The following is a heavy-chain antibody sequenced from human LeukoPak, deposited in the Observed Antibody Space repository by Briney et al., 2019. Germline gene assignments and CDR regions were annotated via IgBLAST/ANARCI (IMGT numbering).Heavy chain of an antibody. D-gene: IGHD3-10*01. CDR1: GFTFSNYW. CDR3: TRSEYSFDY. Sequence: GGSLRLSCAASGFTFSNYWMHWVRQAPGKGLVWVSRINSDGSSTSYADSVKSRFTLSGDNAKNTMYLQMNSLRAEDTAIYYCTRSEYSFDYWGQGTLVTVSS. CDR2: INSDGSST. J-gene: IGHJ4*02. V-gene: IGHV3-74*01.